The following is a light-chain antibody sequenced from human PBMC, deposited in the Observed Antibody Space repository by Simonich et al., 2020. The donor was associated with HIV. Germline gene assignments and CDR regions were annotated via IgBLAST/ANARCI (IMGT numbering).Light chain of an antibody. CDR2: GAS. Sequence: EIVMTQSPATLSVSPGERAPLSCMAIKKVSSNLAWYQQTPGQAPRLLSYGASTRATGIPGRVSGSWSGPEFTLTISSLQSEDCAVYYCQQYNRWPPWTFGQGTKVEIK. V-gene: IGKV3D-15*01. CDR1: KKVSSN. J-gene: IGKJ1*01. CDR3: QQYNRWPPWT.